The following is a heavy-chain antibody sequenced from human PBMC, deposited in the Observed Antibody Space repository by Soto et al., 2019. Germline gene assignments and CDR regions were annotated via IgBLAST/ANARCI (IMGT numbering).Heavy chain of an antibody. D-gene: IGHD6-19*01. Sequence: QVQLVQSGAEVKKPGSSVKVSCKASGGTFSSYTISWVRQAPGQGLEWMGRIIPILGIANYAQKFQGRVTITADKSTSTAYMELSSLRSEDTAVYYCASSIAVAGAEYFQHWGQGNLVTVSS. J-gene: IGHJ1*01. V-gene: IGHV1-69*02. CDR2: IIPILGIA. CDR3: ASSIAVAGAEYFQH. CDR1: GGTFSSYT.